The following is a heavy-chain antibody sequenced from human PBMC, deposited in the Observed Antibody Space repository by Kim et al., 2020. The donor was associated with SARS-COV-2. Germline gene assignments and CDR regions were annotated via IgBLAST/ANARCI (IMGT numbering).Heavy chain of an antibody. J-gene: IGHJ4*01. D-gene: IGHD6-13*01. V-gene: IGHV3-21*01. CDR1: GFTFSDYS. Sequence: GGSLRLTCAVSGFTFSDYSMTWVRQAPGKGLEWVSAISVKSDYIYYADSVKGRFTISRDNAKNSLYLQMSYLRVEDTALYYCARNGDGRIAYAGLDFD. CDR2: ISVKSDYI. CDR3: ARNGDGRIAYAGLDFD.